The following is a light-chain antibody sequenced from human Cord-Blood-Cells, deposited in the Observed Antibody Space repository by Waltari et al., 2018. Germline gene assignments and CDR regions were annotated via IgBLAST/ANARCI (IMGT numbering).Light chain of an antibody. CDR1: QSLLHSNGYNY. J-gene: IGKJ4*01. V-gene: IGKV2-28*01. CDR3: MQALQTHKRLT. CDR2: LGS. Sequence: DIVMTQSPLSLPVTPGEPASIPCRSSQSLLHSNGYNYLDWYLQKPGQSPQLLIYLGSNRSSGVPDRFSGSGSGTDFTLKISRVEAEDVGVYYCMQALQTHKRLTFGGGTKVEIK.